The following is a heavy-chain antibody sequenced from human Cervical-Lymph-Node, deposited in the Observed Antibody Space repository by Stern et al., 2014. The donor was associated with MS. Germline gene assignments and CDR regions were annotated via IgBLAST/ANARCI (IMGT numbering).Heavy chain of an antibody. V-gene: IGHV3-7*01. D-gene: IGHD2-21*01. CDR1: GFTFSSYW. CDR3: ARGRRDNNWFDP. J-gene: IGHJ5*02. CDR2: IKQNGSEK. Sequence: VQLVESGGGLVQPGGSLRLSCTASGFTFSSYWMSWVRQAQGKGLEWVANIKQNGSEKYYVDSVKGRLTISRDNAKNSLYLQMNSLRAEDTAVYYCARGRRDNNWFDPWGQGTLVTVSS.